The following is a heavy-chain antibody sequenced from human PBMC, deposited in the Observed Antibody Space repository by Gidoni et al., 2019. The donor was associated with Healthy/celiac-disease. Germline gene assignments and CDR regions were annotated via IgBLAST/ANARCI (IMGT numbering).Heavy chain of an antibody. J-gene: IGHJ4*02. D-gene: IGHD2-2*02. CDR3: ARGEGVDCSSTSCYTSPSYFDY. CDR1: GFTFSSYG. CDR2: IWYDGSNK. Sequence: QVQLVESGGGVVQPGRSLRLSCAASGFTFSSYGMHWVRQAPGKGLEWVAVIWYDGSNKYYADSVKGRFTISRDNSKNTLYLQMNSLRAEDTAVYYCARGEGVDCSSTSCYTSPSYFDYWGQGTLVTVSS. V-gene: IGHV3-33*01.